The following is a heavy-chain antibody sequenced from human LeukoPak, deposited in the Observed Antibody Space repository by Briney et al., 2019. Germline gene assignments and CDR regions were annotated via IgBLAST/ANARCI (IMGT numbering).Heavy chain of an antibody. D-gene: IGHD6-13*01. V-gene: IGHV3-30-3*01. Sequence: PGGSLRLSCAASGFTFSSYSMHWVRQAPGKGLEWVASISNDGSNKYYADSVRGRFTISRDNSKNTLDLEMNSLRVEDTAVFYCANGRQRLVRGVSFDYWGQGTLVTVSS. CDR2: ISNDGSNK. J-gene: IGHJ4*02. CDR1: GFTFSSYS. CDR3: ANGRQRLVRGVSFDY.